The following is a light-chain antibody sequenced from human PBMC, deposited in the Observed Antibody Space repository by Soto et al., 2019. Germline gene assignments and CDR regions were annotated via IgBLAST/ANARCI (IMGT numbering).Light chain of an antibody. V-gene: IGKV1-39*01. CDR2: GTS. Sequence: DIQMTQSPSSLSASVGARVTISCRACPSIGSYFNWYQQKPWQAPTLLIYGTSTLQSGVPSRVRGGGSAIDFTLPVTSLQHEDFATYCCHQSYSAPHTFG. J-gene: IGKJ4*01. CDR3: HQSYSAPHT. CDR1: PSIGSY.